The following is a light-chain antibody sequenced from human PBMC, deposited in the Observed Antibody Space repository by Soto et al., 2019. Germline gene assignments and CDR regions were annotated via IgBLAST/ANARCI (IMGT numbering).Light chain of an antibody. Sequence: EIVLTQSPATLSLSPGERATLSCRASQTVGSNLAGYQQKAGQAPRLLIFAASARATGIPARFIGSGAGAEVTLTISSLQAEDFATDYCQQFYSYPLTFGGGTKVDI. CDR3: QQFYSYPLT. J-gene: IGKJ4*01. CDR2: AAS. V-gene: IGKV3-15*01. CDR1: QTVGSN.